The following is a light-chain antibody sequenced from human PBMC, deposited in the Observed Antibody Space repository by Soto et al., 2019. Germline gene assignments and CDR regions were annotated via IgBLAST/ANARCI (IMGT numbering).Light chain of an antibody. CDR3: AAWDDSLNGHVV. J-gene: IGLJ2*01. V-gene: IGLV1-44*01. CDR2: SHN. Sequence: QSVLTQPPSASGTPVQRVTISCSGSSSNIGSNTVNWYQQLPGTAPRLLIYSHNQRPSGVPDRFSGSKSGTSASLAISGLQSEDEADYYCAAWDDSLNGHVVFGGGTKLTVL. CDR1: SSNIGSNT.